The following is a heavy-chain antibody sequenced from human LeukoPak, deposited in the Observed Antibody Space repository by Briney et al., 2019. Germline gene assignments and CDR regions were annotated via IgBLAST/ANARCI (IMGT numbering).Heavy chain of an antibody. V-gene: IGHV3-30-3*01. CDR2: ISYDGSNK. Sequence: PGRPLRLSCAASGFTFSSYAMHWVRQAPGKGLEWVAVISYDGSNKYYADSVKGRFTISRDNSKNTLYLQMNSLRAEDTAVYYCASSSGSYFDYWGQGTLVTVSS. J-gene: IGHJ4*02. D-gene: IGHD6-6*01. CDR1: GFTFSSYA. CDR3: ASSSGSYFDY.